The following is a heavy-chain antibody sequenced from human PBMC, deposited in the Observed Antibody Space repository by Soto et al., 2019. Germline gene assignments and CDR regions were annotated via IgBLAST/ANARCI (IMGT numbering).Heavy chain of an antibody. D-gene: IGHD1-26*01. Sequence: EVQLMESGGGLAQPGGSLRLSCAASGFTFSSYAMNWVPQTPGKGPEWVSAITGGGTYTYYADPVKGRFTLSRENSKNTLYLQMSSLRAEDTALYYCAKTIVGATPHAFDIWGQGTMVTVSS. CDR1: GFTFSSYA. CDR2: ITGGGTYT. J-gene: IGHJ3*02. CDR3: AKTIVGATPHAFDI. V-gene: IGHV3-23*01.